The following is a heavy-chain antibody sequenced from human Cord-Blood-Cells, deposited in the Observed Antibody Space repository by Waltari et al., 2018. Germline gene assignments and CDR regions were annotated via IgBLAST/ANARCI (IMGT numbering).Heavy chain of an antibody. J-gene: IGHJ1*01. CDR2: IYYSGST. CDR1: GGSISRCRYY. Sequence: QLQLQESGPGLVKPSETRSLTGTASGGSISRCRYYWGWIRQPPGKGLEWIGSIYYSGSTYYNPSLKSRVTISVDTSKNQFSLKLSSVTAADTAVYYCASLSAEYFQHWGQGTLVTVSS. CDR3: ASLSAEYFQH. V-gene: IGHV4-39*01.